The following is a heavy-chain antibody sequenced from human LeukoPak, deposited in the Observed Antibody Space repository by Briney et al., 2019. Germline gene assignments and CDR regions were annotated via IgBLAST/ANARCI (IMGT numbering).Heavy chain of an antibody. Sequence: GGSLRLSCSASGFNFRSHEMDWVRQAPGKGLECVSYIISSGSTTYYADSVKGRFTISRDNAKNALYLQMNSLRAEDTAVYYCARGGYCSTTICYAMNAFDIWGQGTMVTVSS. CDR2: IISSGSTT. D-gene: IGHD2-2*03. CDR3: ARGGYCSTTICYAMNAFDI. V-gene: IGHV3-48*03. J-gene: IGHJ3*02. CDR1: GFNFRSHE.